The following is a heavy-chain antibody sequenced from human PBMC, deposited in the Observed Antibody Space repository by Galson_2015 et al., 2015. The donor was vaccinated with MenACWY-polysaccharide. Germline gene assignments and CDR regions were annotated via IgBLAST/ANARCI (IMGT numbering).Heavy chain of an antibody. CDR1: GFSVTATGVG. CDR2: IYWDGDK. D-gene: IGHD1-26*01. V-gene: IGHV2-5*02. J-gene: IGHJ4*02. CDR3: VRLLGGVSFDS. Sequence: PALVKPTQTLSLTCTFSGFSVTATGVGVGWIRQPPGKAPEWLAHIYWDGDKRFSPSLGARLPITKETSRDQVVLTMTDMDPVDTATYYCVRLLGGVSFDSWGQGTL.